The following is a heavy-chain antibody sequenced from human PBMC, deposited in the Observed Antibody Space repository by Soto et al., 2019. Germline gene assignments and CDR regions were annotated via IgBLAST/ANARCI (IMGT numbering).Heavy chain of an antibody. CDR3: AKDGLCAQEYSSTWNPFDY. Sequence: EVQLLESGGVLVRPGGSLRLSCAASGFTFSSYAMSWVRKAPGKGLEWVTLISGSGGDTLYEDSMKGRFTISRDNSKNTLFMQMDSLRVENTAIYYCAKDGLCAQEYSSTWNPFDYWGQGTLVTVSS. D-gene: IGHD6-13*01. CDR2: ISGSGGDT. CDR1: GFTFSSYA. V-gene: IGHV3-23*01. J-gene: IGHJ4*02.